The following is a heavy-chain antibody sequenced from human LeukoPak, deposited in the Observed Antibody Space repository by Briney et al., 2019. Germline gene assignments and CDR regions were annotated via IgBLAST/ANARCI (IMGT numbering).Heavy chain of an antibody. CDR1: GFTFSSCW. CDR2: INQDGSQS. Sequence: GGSLRLSCAASGFTFSSCWMSWVRQAPGKGLEWVANINQDGSQSDYVDSLKGRFTIARDNAKNSVYLQMNSLRAEDTAVYFCARDKPNGDSYFPFWGQGTLVTVSS. CDR3: ARDKPNGDSYFPF. J-gene: IGHJ4*02. D-gene: IGHD4-17*01. V-gene: IGHV3-7*01.